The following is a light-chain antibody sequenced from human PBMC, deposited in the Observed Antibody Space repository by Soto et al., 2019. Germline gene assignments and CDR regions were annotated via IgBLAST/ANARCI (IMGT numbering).Light chain of an antibody. CDR3: SPYLGGYTRVV. CDR1: SNDVGTYTY. CDR2: DVS. J-gene: IGLJ2*01. V-gene: IGLV2-11*01. Sequence: QSALTQPRSVSGSPGQSVTISCTGTSNDVGTYTYVSWYQQYPGKAPKLMISDVSKRPSGVPDRFSGSKSGNTASLTISGLQAEDEADYYCSPYLGGYTRVVFGGGTKLTVL.